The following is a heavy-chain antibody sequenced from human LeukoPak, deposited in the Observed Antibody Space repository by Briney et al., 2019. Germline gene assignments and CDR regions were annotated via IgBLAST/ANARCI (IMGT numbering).Heavy chain of an antibody. Sequence: SETLSLTCTVSGYSINSGYYWGWIRQSPGKGLEWIGTIYFTGTTFYNSTLKSRVSISVDTSRNQFSLRLNSLTAADTAVYYCARHITQGYSYGRPTYYFDYWGQGTLVTVSS. J-gene: IGHJ4*02. V-gene: IGHV4-38-2*02. D-gene: IGHD5-18*01. CDR1: GYSINSGYY. CDR3: ARHITQGYSYGRPTYYFDY. CDR2: IYFTGTT.